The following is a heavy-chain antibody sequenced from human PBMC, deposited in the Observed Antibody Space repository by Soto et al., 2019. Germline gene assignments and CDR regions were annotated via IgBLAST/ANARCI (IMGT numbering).Heavy chain of an antibody. CDR3: VKSGDNYTAVDY. Sequence: PGGSLRLSCTSSGFTLSDHYMSWISQAPGKGLEWIGYSSNSGSFTRCADSVKGRFSISRDNAKNSLYLQINSLRGDDTAIYYCVKSGDNYTAVDYWGQG. CDR1: GFTLSDHY. J-gene: IGHJ4*02. D-gene: IGHD1-1*01. CDR2: SSNSGSFT. V-gene: IGHV3-11*06.